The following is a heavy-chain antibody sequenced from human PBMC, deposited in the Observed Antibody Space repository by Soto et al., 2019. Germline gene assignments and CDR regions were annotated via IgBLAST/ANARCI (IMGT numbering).Heavy chain of an antibody. CDR3: AKADDCSSTSCYEVVGFDL. V-gene: IGHV3-30*18. D-gene: IGHD2-2*01. CDR1: GFTFSSYG. CDR2: ISYDGSNK. Sequence: GGSLRLSCAASGFTFSSYGMHWVRQAPGKGLEWVAVISYDGSNKYYADSVKGRFTISRDNSKNTLYLQMNSLRAEDTAVYYCAKADDCSSTSCYEVVGFDLWGHGTMVTVSS. J-gene: IGHJ3*01.